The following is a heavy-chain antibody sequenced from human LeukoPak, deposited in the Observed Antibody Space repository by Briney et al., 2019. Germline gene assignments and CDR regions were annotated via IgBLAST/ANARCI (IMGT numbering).Heavy chain of an antibody. CDR3: AKGRYSSSSLGAFDI. D-gene: IGHD6-13*01. J-gene: IGHJ3*02. Sequence: GGSLRLSCAASGFTFSYYSMNWVRQAPGKGLEWISYISRGSSTIYYADSVRGRFTISRDDAKNSVYLQMNSLRAEDMALYYCAKGRYSSSSLGAFDIWGQGTMVTVSS. CDR2: ISRGSSTI. CDR1: GFTFSYYS. V-gene: IGHV3-48*04.